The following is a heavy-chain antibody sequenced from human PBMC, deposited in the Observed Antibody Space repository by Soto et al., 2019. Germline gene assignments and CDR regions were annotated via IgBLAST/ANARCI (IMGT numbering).Heavy chain of an antibody. D-gene: IGHD3-3*01. V-gene: IGHV4-34*01. CDR2: INHSGST. CDR3: ARGGRITIFGVVKRDYYYYYGMDV. CDR1: GGSFSGYY. Sequence: QVQLQKWGAGLLKPSETLSLTCAVYGGSFSGYYWSWIRQPPGKGLEWIGEINHSGSTNYNPSLKSRVTISVDKSKNQFSLKLSSVTAADTAVYYCARGGRITIFGVVKRDYYYYYGMDVWGQGTTVTVSS. J-gene: IGHJ6*02.